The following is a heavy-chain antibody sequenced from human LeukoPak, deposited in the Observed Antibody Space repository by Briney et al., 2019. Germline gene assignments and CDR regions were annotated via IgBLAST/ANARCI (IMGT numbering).Heavy chain of an antibody. CDR3: ATPYTSGWSLYFDN. J-gene: IGHJ4*02. CDR1: GFTFSSYT. D-gene: IGHD6-19*01. V-gene: IGHV3-30-3*01. Sequence: GGSLRLSCAASGFTFSSYTMHWVRQAPDKGLEWVAVISHDGGNKYYADSVKGRFTISRDNTKNTLYLQMNGLRAEETAMYYCATPYTSGWSLYFDNWGQGTLVTVSS. CDR2: ISHDGGNK.